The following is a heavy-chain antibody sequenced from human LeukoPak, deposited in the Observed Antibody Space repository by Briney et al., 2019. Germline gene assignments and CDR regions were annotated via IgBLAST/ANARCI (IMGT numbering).Heavy chain of an antibody. CDR3: ARDIATVQHQD. Sequence: ASVKVSXKTSGYTFTNYGISWVRQAPGQGLEWMGWISCYSGNTNYVQKFRGRVAMTADTSTSTVYMELRSLRSDDTAVYYCARDIATVQHQDWGQGTLVTVSS. V-gene: IGHV1-18*01. CDR2: ISCYSGNT. CDR1: GYTFTNYG. D-gene: IGHD1-1*01. J-gene: IGHJ4*02.